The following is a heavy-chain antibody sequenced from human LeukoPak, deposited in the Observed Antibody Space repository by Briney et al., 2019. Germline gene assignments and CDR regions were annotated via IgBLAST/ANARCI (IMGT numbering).Heavy chain of an antibody. CDR1: GYTFTSYG. CDR3: ARVVRGSMIRGKYYFDY. J-gene: IGHJ4*02. D-gene: IGHD3-10*01. CDR2: ISGFNGNT. Sequence: PRASVKVSCKASGYTFTSYGIIWVRQAPGQGLECMGWISGFNGNTNSAQKFQGRVTLTTDTSTSTAYMELRSLRSDDTAVYYCARVVRGSMIRGKYYFDYWGQGSLVIVSS. V-gene: IGHV1-18*01.